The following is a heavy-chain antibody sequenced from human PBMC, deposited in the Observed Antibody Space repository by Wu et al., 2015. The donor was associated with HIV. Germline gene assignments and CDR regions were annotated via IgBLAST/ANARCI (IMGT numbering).Heavy chain of an antibody. J-gene: IGHJ4*02. CDR3: ARGRYGDYVGLAARSHQFDY. CDR2: INHSGST. CDR1: GGSFSGYY. D-gene: IGHD4-17*01. V-gene: IGHV4-34*01. Sequence: QVQLQQWGAGLLKPSETLSLTCAVYGGSFSGYYWSWIRQPPGKGLEWIGEINHSGSTNYNPSLKSRVTISVDTSKNQFSLKLSSVTAADTAVYYCARGRYGDYVGLAARSHQFDYWGQGTLVTVSS.